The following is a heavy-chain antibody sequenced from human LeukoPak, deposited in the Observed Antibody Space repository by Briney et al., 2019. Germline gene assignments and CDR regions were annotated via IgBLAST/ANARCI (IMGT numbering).Heavy chain of an antibody. CDR2: ISGSGDNT. J-gene: IGHJ4*02. CDR1: GFTLSSHG. Sequence: GGFLRLSCAASGFTLSSHGMSWVRQAPGKGLEWVSTISGSGDNTYYADSVKGRFTISRDNSKNTLYLKMNSLRAEDTAVYYCARVTYGSGTYGAFDYWGQGTLVTVSS. V-gene: IGHV3-23*01. D-gene: IGHD3-10*01. CDR3: ARVTYGSGTYGAFDY.